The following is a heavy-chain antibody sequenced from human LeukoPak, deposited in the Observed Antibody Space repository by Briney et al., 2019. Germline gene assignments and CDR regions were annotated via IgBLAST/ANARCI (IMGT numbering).Heavy chain of an antibody. J-gene: IGHJ6*04. CDR3: AELGITMIGGV. Sequence: PGGSLRLSCAASGFPFSDYGMYWVRQAPGKGLEWVSAISGSGGSTYYADSVKGRFTVSRDNAKNSLYLQMNSLRAEDTAVYYCAELGITMIGGVWGKGTTVTISS. V-gene: IGHV3-23*01. D-gene: IGHD3-10*02. CDR2: ISGSGGST. CDR1: GFPFSDYG.